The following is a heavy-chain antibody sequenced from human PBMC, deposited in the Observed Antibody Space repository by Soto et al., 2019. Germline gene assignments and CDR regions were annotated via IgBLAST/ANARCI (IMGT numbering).Heavy chain of an antibody. Sequence: QVQLVESGGGVVQPGRSLRLSCAASGFTFSVYGIHWVRQAPGKGLEWVAVIWSDGSHKYYADSVKGRFSISRDNSKNTLYLQMNSLRAEDTAVYYCARASGPFDYWGQGTLATVSS. CDR3: ARASGPFDY. V-gene: IGHV3-33*01. J-gene: IGHJ4*02. D-gene: IGHD2-8*02. CDR1: GFTFSVYG. CDR2: IWSDGSHK.